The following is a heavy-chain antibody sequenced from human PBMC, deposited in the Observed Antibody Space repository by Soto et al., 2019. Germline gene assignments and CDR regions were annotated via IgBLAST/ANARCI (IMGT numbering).Heavy chain of an antibody. CDR1: GYTFTSYG. CDR3: ARGGTMVRGPYNSFDP. CDR2: ISAYNGNT. D-gene: IGHD3-10*01. J-gene: IGHJ5*02. V-gene: IGHV1-18*01. Sequence: QVQLVQSGAEVKKPGASVKVSCKASGYTFTSYGISWVRQAPGQGLEWMGWISAYNGNTNYAQKLQGRVTMTTDTXTXXAYMELRSLNSDDTAVYYCARGGTMVRGPYNSFDPWGQGTLVTVSS.